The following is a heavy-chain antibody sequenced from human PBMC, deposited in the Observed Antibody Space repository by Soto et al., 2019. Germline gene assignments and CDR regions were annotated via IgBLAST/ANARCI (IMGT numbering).Heavy chain of an antibody. CDR1: GFSLSTSGVG. CDR3: AHRPGGQLWLGWRYYYGMDV. CDR2: IYWDDDK. Sequence: GSGPTLVNPTQTLTLTCTFSGFSLSTSGVGVGWIRQPPGKALEWLALIYWDDDKRYSPSLKSRLTITKDTSKNQVVLTMTNMDPVDTATYYCAHRPGGQLWLGWRYYYGMDVWGQGTTVTVSS. D-gene: IGHD5-18*01. V-gene: IGHV2-5*02. J-gene: IGHJ6*02.